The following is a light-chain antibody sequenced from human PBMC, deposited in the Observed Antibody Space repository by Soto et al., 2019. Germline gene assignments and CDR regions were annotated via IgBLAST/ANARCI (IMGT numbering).Light chain of an antibody. V-gene: IGLV2-11*01. CDR2: DVS. CDR1: SSDVGGYNF. J-gene: IGLJ2*01. CDR3: CSYACSYTV. Sequence: QSALTQPRSVSGSPGQSVTISCTGTSSDVGGYNFVSWYQQHPGKAPKLMIYDVSKRPSGVPDRFSGSKSGNTASLTISGLQAEDEADYYCCSYACSYTVFGVGTKVTVL.